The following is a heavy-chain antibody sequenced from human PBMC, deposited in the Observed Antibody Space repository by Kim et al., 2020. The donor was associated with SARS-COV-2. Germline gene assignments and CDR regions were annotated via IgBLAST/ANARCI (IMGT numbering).Heavy chain of an antibody. Sequence: SQTLSLTCAISGDSVSSDSVAWNWIRQSPSRGLEWLGRTYYRSKWFNDYAVSVESRITINPDTSKNQFSLQLTSVTPEDTAAYYCARDRIYYYGSGRFRYYYLYGLDVWGQGTTVTVSS. CDR2: TYYRSKWFN. CDR1: GDSVSSDSVA. V-gene: IGHV6-1*01. J-gene: IGHJ6*02. CDR3: ARDRIYYYGSGRFRYYYLYGLDV. D-gene: IGHD3-10*01.